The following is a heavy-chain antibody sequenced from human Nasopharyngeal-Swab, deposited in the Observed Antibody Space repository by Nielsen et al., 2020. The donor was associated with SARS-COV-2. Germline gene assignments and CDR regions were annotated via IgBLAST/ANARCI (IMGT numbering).Heavy chain of an antibody. CDR1: GFTFSSYW. J-gene: IGHJ5*02. CDR3: ARDGSSGWFGSHAGPDWFDP. V-gene: IGHV3-7*01. D-gene: IGHD6-19*01. Sequence: GGSLRLSCAASGFTFSSYWMSWVRQAPGKGLEWVANIKQDGSEKYYVDSVKGRFTISRDNAKNSLYLQMNSLRDEDTAVYYCARDGSSGWFGSHAGPDWFDPWGQGTLVTVSS. CDR2: IKQDGSEK.